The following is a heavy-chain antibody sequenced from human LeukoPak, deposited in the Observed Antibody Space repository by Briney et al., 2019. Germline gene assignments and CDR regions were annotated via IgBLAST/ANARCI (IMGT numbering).Heavy chain of an antibody. CDR2: IYSGGST. J-gene: IGHJ4*02. Sequence: GGSLRLSCAASGFTVSSNYMSWVRQAPGKGLEWVSVIYSGGSTYYADSVKGRFTISRDNSKNTLYLQMNSLRAEDTAVYYCARESGSSGYYNLDYWGQGTLVTVSS. CDR3: ARESGSSGYYNLDY. D-gene: IGHD3-22*01. V-gene: IGHV3-66*01. CDR1: GFTVSSNY.